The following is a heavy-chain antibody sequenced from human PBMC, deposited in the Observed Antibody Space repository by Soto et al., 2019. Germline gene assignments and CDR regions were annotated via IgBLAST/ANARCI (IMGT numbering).Heavy chain of an antibody. CDR3: ARVHYSTTFGGVIVIYDAFDI. CDR2: INHSGSN. J-gene: IGHJ3*02. CDR1: GGSFSGYY. V-gene: IGHV4-34*01. D-gene: IGHD3-16*02. Sequence: QVQLQQWGAGLLKPSETLSLTCAVYGGSFSGYYWSWIRQPPGKGLEWIGEINHSGSNNYNPSLKSRVTISVDTSKNQFSLKLSSVTAADTAVYYCARVHYSTTFGGVIVIYDAFDIWGQGTMVTVSS.